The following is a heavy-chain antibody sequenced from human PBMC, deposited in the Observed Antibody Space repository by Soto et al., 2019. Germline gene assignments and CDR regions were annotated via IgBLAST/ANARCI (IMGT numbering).Heavy chain of an antibody. CDR3: ARDRGYDILFRDGAFDI. CDR1: GGTFSSYA. D-gene: IGHD3-9*01. V-gene: IGHV1-69*13. J-gene: IGHJ3*02. CDR2: IIPIFGTA. Sequence: AASVKVSCKASGGTFSSYAISWVRQAPGQGLEWMGGIIPIFGTANYAQKFQGRVTITADESTSTAYMELSSLRSEDTAVYYCARDRGYDILFRDGAFDIWGQGTMVTVSS.